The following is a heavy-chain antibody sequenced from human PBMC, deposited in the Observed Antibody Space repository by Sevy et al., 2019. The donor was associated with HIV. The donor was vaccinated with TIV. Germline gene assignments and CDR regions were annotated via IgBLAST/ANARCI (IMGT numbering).Heavy chain of an antibody. Sequence: GGSLRLSCAASGFTFSSYAMSWVRQAPGKGLEWVSGISSGGGAGTYYPVSVKGRFTISRDNSKNTLYLQMDSLRAEDTALYYCRRPTESTVISYWFDPWGQGTLVTVSS. J-gene: IGHJ5*02. CDR2: ISSGGGAGT. CDR1: GFTFSSYA. CDR3: RRPTESTVISYWFDP. D-gene: IGHD1-1*01. V-gene: IGHV3-23*01.